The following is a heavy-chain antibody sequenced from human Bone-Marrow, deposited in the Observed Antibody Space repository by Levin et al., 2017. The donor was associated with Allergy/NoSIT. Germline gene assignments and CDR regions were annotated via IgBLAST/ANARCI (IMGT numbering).Heavy chain of an antibody. CDR3: ARGLEYSGLP. D-gene: IGHD5-12*01. CDR1: GFTFSSYS. J-gene: IGHJ5*02. CDR2: ITSSGTYI. V-gene: IGHV3-21*01. Sequence: GESLKVSCAASGFTFSSYSMNWVRQAPGKGLDWVSSITSSGTYIYYADSVKGRFTISRDNAKNSLFLQMNSLTAADTAVYYCARGLEYSGLPWGQGTLVTVSS.